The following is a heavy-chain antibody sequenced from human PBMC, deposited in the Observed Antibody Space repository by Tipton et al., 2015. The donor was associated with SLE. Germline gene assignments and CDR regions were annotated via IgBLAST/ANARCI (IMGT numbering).Heavy chain of an antibody. V-gene: IGHV3-23*01. CDR2: IGGSDGPT. Sequence: SLRLSCTTSGFTFTNFAVSWVRQAPGKGLEWVSTIGGSDGPTFYADSVRGRFTISRDNSKNTLYLQMNSLRAEDTAVYYCAKDSGSLVVFDYWGQGTVVTVSS. D-gene: IGHD1-26*01. CDR3: AKDSGSLVVFDY. J-gene: IGHJ4*02. CDR1: GFTFTNFA.